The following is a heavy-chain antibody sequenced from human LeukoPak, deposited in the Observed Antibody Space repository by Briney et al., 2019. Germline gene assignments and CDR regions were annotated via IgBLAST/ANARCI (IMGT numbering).Heavy chain of an antibody. J-gene: IGHJ3*02. CDR3: AKARLPYGDYVWDAFDI. CDR2: ISGSGGST. V-gene: IGHV3-23*01. Sequence: GGSLRLSCAASGFTFSSYAMSWVRQAPGKGLEWVSAISGSGGSTYYADSVKGRFTISRDNSKNTLYLQMNSLRAEDTALYYCAKARLPYGDYVWDAFDIWGQGTMVTVSS. CDR1: GFTFSSYA. D-gene: IGHD4-17*01.